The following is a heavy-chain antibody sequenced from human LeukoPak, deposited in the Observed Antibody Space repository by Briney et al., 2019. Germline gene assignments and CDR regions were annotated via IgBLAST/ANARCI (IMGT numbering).Heavy chain of an antibody. CDR2: IYYSGNT. CDR1: GGSISSGGYY. CDR3: ASYSSTYSKAFDY. V-gene: IGHV4-31*03. J-gene: IGHJ4*02. Sequence: PSETLSLTCTVSGGSISSGGYYWSWIRQHPGKGLEWIGYIYYSGNTYYNPSLKSRVTISVDTSKNQFSLRLSSVTAADTAVYYCASYSSTYSKAFDYWGQGSLVTVSS. D-gene: IGHD3-22*01.